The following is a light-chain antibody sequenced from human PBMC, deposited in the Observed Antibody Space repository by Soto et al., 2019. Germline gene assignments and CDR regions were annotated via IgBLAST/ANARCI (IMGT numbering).Light chain of an antibody. J-gene: IGKJ2*01. CDR2: SAS. Sequence: DIQMTQSPSSVSASVGDRVTITCRASQGVSTYLAWYQQKPGKAPRLLIHSASSLESGVPSRFSGSRSGTEFSLTISSLEPEDVATYFCQQANSFPYTFGQGTKLEL. V-gene: IGKV1D-12*01. CDR3: QQANSFPYT. CDR1: QGVSTY.